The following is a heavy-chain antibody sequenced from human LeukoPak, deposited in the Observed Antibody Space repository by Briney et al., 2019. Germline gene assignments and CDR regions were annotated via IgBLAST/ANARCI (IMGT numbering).Heavy chain of an antibody. CDR2: IIPIFGTA. CDR1: GGTFSSYA. CDR3: ARDGSSGWSFLYYFDY. Sequence: ASVKLSCKASGGTFSSYAISWVRQAPGQGLEWMGGIIPIFGTANYAQKFQGRVTITADESTSTAYMELSSLRSEDTAVYYCARDGSSGWSFLYYFDYWGQGTLVTVSS. V-gene: IGHV1-69*13. J-gene: IGHJ4*02. D-gene: IGHD6-19*01.